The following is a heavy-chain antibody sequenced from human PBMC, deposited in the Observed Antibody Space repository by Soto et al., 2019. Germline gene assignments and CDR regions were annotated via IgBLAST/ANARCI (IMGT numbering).Heavy chain of an antibody. V-gene: IGHV3-23*01. CDR1: GFTFSSYA. D-gene: IGHD6-19*01. CDR2: ISGSGGST. Sequence: EVQLLESGGGLVQPGGSLRLSCAASGFTFSSYAMSWVRQAPGKGLEWVSAISGSGGSTYYADSVKGRFTISRDNSKNTLYLQMNSLRAEDTAVYYCAKDRLGIAVAGSAFDIWGQGTMVTVSS. CDR3: AKDRLGIAVAGSAFDI. J-gene: IGHJ3*02.